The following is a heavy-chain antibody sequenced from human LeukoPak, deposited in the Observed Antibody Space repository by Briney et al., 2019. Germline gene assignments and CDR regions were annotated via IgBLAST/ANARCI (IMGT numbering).Heavy chain of an antibody. J-gene: IGHJ6*03. CDR1: GGSISSGGYY. CDR3: ARSYSYGTSLYYYYMDV. D-gene: IGHD5-18*01. V-gene: IGHV4-31*03. CDR2: IYYSGST. Sequence: PSETLSLTCTVSGGSISSGGYYWSWIRQHPRKGLEWIGYIYYSGSTYYNPSLKSRVTISVDTSKNQFSLKLSSVTAADTAVYYCARSYSYGTSLYYYYMDVWGKGTTVTVSS.